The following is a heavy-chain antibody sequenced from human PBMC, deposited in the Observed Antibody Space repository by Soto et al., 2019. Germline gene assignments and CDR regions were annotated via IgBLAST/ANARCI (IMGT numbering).Heavy chain of an antibody. CDR1: GFTFITAW. D-gene: IGHD6-19*01. Sequence: GGSLRLSCAASGFTFITAWINWVRQAPGKELEWVGRVRSKNNGGTTDYAAHVKGRFSISRDYSENTLYLQMNSLKTEDTAMYYCTADLPSVTGPSDYWGQGTLVTVSS. CDR3: TADLPSVTGPSDY. J-gene: IGHJ4*02. CDR2: VRSKNNGGTT. V-gene: IGHV3-15*07.